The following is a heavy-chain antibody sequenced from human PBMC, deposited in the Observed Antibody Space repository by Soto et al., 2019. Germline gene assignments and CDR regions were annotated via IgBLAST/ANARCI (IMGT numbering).Heavy chain of an antibody. CDR3: AADYYDTSGYYFAY. Sequence: QVQLVQSWAEVKKPGSSVKVSCKASGGTFSSYAITWVRQAPGQGLEWMGGIIPIFGTANYAQKFQGRVTITADESTSTAYMELSSLRSQDTAVYYCAADYYDTSGYYFAYWCQGTLVTVSS. CDR2: IIPIFGTA. D-gene: IGHD3-22*01. V-gene: IGHV1-69*01. CDR1: GGTFSSYA. J-gene: IGHJ4*02.